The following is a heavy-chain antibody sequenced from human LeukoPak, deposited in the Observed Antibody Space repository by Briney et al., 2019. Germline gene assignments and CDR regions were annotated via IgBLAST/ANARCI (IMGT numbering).Heavy chain of an antibody. CDR2: IYYSGST. CDR3: ARDPAGGSYQFDY. J-gene: IGHJ4*02. CDR1: VGSISSYY. V-gene: IGHV4-59*01. Sequence: SETLSLTCTVSVGSISSYYWSWIRQPPWKGLEWIGYIYYSGSTNYNPSLKSRVTISVDTSKNQFSLKLSSVTAADTAVYYCARDPAGGSYQFDYWGQGTLVTVSS. D-gene: IGHD1-26*01.